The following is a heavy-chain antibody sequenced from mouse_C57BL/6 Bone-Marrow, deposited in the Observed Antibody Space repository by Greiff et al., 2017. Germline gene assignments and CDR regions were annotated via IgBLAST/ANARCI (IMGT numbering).Heavy chain of an antibody. CDR3: AREIYYEADGPDCYFNV. J-gene: IGHJ1*01. Sequence: QVQLQQPGAELVMPGASVKLSCKASGYTFTSYWMHWVKQRPGQGLEWIGEIDPSDSYTNSNQKFKGKSTLTVDKSSITAYIQLSLLTSEDSAVYDCAREIYYEADGPDCYFNVWGPVTTVTVSS. V-gene: IGHV1-69*01. CDR2: IDPSDSYT. D-gene: IGHD2-4*01. CDR1: GYTFTSYW.